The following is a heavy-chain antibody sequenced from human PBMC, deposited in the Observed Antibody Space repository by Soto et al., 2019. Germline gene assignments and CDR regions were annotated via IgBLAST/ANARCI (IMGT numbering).Heavy chain of an antibody. D-gene: IGHD6-13*01. CDR3: ARREKDGSSWYLSISPIYYGMDV. CDR1: GYSFTSYW. V-gene: IGHV5-10-1*01. J-gene: IGHJ6*02. Sequence: GESLKISCKGSGYSFTSYWISWVRQMPGKGLEWMGRIDPSDSYTNYSPSFQGHVTISADKSISTAYLRWSSLKASDTAMYYCARREKDGSSWYLSISPIYYGMDVWGQGTTVTVSS. CDR2: IDPSDSYT.